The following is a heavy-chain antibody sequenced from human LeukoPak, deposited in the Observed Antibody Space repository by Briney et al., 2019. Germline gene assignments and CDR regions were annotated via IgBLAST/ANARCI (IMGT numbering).Heavy chain of an antibody. V-gene: IGHV4-4*07. CDR1: GGSISSYY. CDR2: IYTSGST. D-gene: IGHD6-19*01. J-gene: IGHJ4*02. Sequence: SETLSLTCTVSGGSISSYYWSWIRQPAGKGLEWIGRIYTSGSTNYNPSLKSRVTMSVDTSKNQFSLKLSSVTAADTAVYYCRGVRGYSSGWYLDYWGQGTLVTVSS. CDR3: RGVRGYSSGWYLDY.